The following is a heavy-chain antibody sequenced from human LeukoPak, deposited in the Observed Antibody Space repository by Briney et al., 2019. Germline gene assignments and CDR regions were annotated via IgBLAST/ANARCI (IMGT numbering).Heavy chain of an antibody. Sequence: PGGSLTLSCAASGFTFSDLFIDWVRQAPGKGLEWVGRTKNKAYSYTTEYAASVKGRFTISRDDSKNSLYLQMNSLKTEDAAVYYCASIRGVFGYWGQGTLVTVSS. V-gene: IGHV3-72*01. CDR2: TKNKAYSYTT. D-gene: IGHD3-10*01. CDR1: GFTFSDLF. J-gene: IGHJ4*02. CDR3: ASIRGVFGY.